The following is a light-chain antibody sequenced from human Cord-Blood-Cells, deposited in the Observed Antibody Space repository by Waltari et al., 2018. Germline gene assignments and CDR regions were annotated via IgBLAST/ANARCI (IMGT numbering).Light chain of an antibody. CDR1: SGHSPYA. Sequence: QLVLTQPPSASASLVASVTLTGTRSSGHSPYAIARHQQQPAKGTRYLMKRNRDGSHSKGDGIPDRFSGSSSGAERYLTISSLQSEDEADYYCQTWGTGIVVFGGGTKLTVL. CDR3: QTWGTGIVV. CDR2: RNRDGSH. V-gene: IGLV4-69*01. J-gene: IGLJ2*01.